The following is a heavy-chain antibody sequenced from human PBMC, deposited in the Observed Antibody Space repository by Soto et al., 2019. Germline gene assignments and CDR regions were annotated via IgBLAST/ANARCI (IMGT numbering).Heavy chain of an antibody. CDR2: SNSDGSST. Sequence: EVQLVESGGGLAQPGGSLRLSCAESGFTFSSYWMYWVRQAPGKGLVWVSCSNSDGSSTSYADSVKGRFTISSDNAENTVFLQMHSLRVEDTAVYYCVRDRGYWGQGTLVTVSS. D-gene: IGHD5-12*01. V-gene: IGHV3-74*01. CDR3: VRDRGY. J-gene: IGHJ4*02. CDR1: GFTFSSYW.